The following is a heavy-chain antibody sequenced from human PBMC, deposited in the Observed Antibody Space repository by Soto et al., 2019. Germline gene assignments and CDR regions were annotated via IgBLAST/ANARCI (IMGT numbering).Heavy chain of an antibody. CDR3: AKEWFGELSPFEH. J-gene: IGHJ4*02. CDR2: ISGRGDKT. Sequence: GGSLRLSCAASGFTFSSYAMTWVRQAPGKGLVWVSAISGRGDKTYYADSVNGRFTISRDNSKNTLYLQMNSLRAEDTAVYYCAKEWFGELSPFEHWGQGTLVTV. D-gene: IGHD3-10*01. CDR1: GFTFSSYA. V-gene: IGHV3-23*01.